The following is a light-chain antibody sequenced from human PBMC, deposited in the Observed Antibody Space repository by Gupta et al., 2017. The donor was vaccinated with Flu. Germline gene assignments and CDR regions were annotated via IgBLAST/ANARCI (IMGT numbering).Light chain of an antibody. CDR1: KNVLYNSNSKNY. CDR3: QQYYTTPWT. Sequence: NCKSSKNVLYNSNSKNYLAWYQQKPGQPPKLLISWASTRESGVPDRFSGSGSGTDFTLTISSLQAEDVAVYYCQQYYTTPWTFGQGTSVEIK. J-gene: IGKJ1*01. CDR2: WAS. V-gene: IGKV4-1*01.